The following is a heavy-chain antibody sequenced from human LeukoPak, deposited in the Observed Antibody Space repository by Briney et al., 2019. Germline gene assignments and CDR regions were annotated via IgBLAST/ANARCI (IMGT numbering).Heavy chain of an antibody. D-gene: IGHD3-10*01. V-gene: IGHV4-59*01. Sequence: SETLSLTCTVSGGSISSYYWSWIRQPPGKGLEWIGYIYYSGSTNYNPSLKSRVTISVDTSKNQFSLKLSSVTAADTAVYYCARHGPLWGGSGSSFRSYYYYYYMDVWGKGTTVTISS. CDR2: IYYSGST. J-gene: IGHJ6*03. CDR3: ARHGPLWGGSGSSFRSYYYYYYMDV. CDR1: GGSISSYY.